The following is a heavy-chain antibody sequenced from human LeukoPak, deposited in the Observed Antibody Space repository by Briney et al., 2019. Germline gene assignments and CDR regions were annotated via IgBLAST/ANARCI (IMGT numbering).Heavy chain of an antibody. V-gene: IGHV3-33*01. J-gene: IGHJ4*02. CDR1: GFTFSSYG. D-gene: IGHD5-12*01. CDR2: IWYDGSNK. Sequence: GRSLRLSCAASGFTFSSYGMHWVRQAPGKGLEWVAVIWYDGSNKYNADSVKGRFTISRDNSKNTLYLQMNSLRAEDTAVYYCARDGHSGYDYFDYWGQGTLVTVSP. CDR3: ARDGHSGYDYFDY.